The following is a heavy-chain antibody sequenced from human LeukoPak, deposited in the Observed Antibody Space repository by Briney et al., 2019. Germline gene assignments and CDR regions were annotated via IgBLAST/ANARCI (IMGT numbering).Heavy chain of an antibody. CDR1: GYTFTGYY. CDR2: INPNSGRT. D-gene: IGHD4-23*01. CDR3: ARTPLTTVVTLNFDY. Sequence: ASVKVSCKASGYTFTGYYMHWVRQAPGQGLEWMGWINPNSGRTNYAQKFQGRVTMTRDTSISTAYMELSRLRSDDTAVYYCARTPLTTVVTLNFDYWGQGTLVTVSA. J-gene: IGHJ4*02. V-gene: IGHV1-2*02.